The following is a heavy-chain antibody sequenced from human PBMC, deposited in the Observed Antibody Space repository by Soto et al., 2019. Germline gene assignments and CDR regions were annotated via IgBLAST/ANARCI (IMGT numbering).Heavy chain of an antibody. D-gene: IGHD2-2*01. Sequence: SVKVSCKASGYTFTSYGISWVRQAPGQGLEWMGGIIPIFGTANYAQKFQGRVTITADESTSTAYMELSSLRSEDTAVYYCANLEGNCISTSCPYNWFDPWS. J-gene: IGHJ5*02. CDR1: GYTFTSYG. CDR2: IIPIFGTA. V-gene: IGHV1-69*13. CDR3: ANLEGNCISTSCPYNWFDP.